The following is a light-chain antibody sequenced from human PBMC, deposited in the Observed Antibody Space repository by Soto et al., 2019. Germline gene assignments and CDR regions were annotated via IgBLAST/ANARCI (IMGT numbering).Light chain of an antibody. CDR1: QSVRSTY. J-gene: IGKJ5*01. CDR3: QYYSSSLSIT. V-gene: IGKV3-20*01. Sequence: EIVLTQSPGILSLSPGERATISCRASQSVRSTYLAWYQQKPGQAHRLLIHGASSRATGIPDRFSGSGSGTDFTLTISRLEPEDVAVYYCQYYSSSLSITFGQGTRLDIK. CDR2: GAS.